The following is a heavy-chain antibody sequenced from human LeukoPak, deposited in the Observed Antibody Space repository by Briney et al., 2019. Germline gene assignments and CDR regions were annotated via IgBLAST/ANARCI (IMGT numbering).Heavy chain of an antibody. CDR1: GGTFSSYA. CDR3: ARDRTEMESFFDY. Sequence: ASVKVSCKASGGTFSSYAISWVRQAPGQGLEWMGRIIPIPGIANYAQKFQGRVTITADKSTSTAYMELSSLRSEDTAVYYCARDRTEMESFFDYWGQGTLVTVSS. D-gene: IGHD5-24*01. V-gene: IGHV1-69*04. J-gene: IGHJ4*02. CDR2: IIPIPGIA.